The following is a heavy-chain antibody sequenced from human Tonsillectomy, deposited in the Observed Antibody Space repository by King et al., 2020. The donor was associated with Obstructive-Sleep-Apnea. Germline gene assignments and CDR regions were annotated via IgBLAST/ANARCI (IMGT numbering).Heavy chain of an antibody. V-gene: IGHV3-48*04. J-gene: IGHJ4*02. CDR3: ASRSIAARLYYFDY. D-gene: IGHD6-6*01. CDR1: GFTFNIYS. Sequence: VQLVESGGDLVQPGGSLRLSCASSGFTFNIYSMSMVRQAPGKGLEWVSDIRISSMIILYASYVKGRFTIFRDNAKNSLYLQMDRLRAEDTAVYYCASRSIAARLYYFDYWGQGTLVTVSS. CDR2: IRISSMII.